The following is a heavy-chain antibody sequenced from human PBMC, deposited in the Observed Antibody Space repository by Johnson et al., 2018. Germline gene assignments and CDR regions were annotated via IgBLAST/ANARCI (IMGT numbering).Heavy chain of an antibody. V-gene: IGHV3-30*01. CDR3: ARGVEMATHGGDVFDL. J-gene: IGHJ3*01. Sequence: QVQLVESGGGVVQPGRSLRLSCSASGFTFRDYAFHWVRPAPGKGLEWVAIISYDGSIKSNADSVEGRFTISRDNAKNPLFLQMNSLRREDTAVHYCARGVEMATHGGDVFDLWGQGTMVTVSS. CDR1: GFTFRDYA. D-gene: IGHD5-24*01. CDR2: ISYDGSIK.